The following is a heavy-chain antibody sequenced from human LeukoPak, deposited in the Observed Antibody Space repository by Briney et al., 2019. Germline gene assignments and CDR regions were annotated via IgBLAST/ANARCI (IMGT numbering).Heavy chain of an antibody. J-gene: IGHJ4*02. CDR1: GYTFTGYY. Sequence: GASVKVSCKASGYTFTGYYMHWVRQAPGQGLEWMGWINPNSGGTNYAQKFQGRVTMTRDTSISTAYMELSRLRSDDTAVYYCAREVRGVIITPFYYFDYWGQGTLVTVSS. CDR3: AREVRGVIITPFYYFDY. V-gene: IGHV1-2*02. D-gene: IGHD3-10*01. CDR2: INPNSGGT.